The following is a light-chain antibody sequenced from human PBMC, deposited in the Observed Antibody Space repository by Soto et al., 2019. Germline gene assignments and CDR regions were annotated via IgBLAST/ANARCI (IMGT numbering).Light chain of an antibody. CDR2: DVS. V-gene: IGLV2-14*01. CDR3: SSYTSRSTLV. CDR1: SSDVGGYNY. Sequence: QSALTQPASVSGSPGQSITISCTGTSSDVGGYNYVSWYQQYPGKAPKLMIYDVSNRPSGVSNRFSGSKSGDTASLTISGLQAEDEADYYCSSYTSRSTLVFGGGTKVTVL. J-gene: IGLJ2*01.